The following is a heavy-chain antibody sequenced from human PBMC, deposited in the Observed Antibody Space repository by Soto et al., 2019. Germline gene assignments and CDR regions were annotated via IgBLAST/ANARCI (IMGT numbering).Heavy chain of an antibody. CDR1: GYTFTNYD. CDR2: FSTYTGNT. V-gene: IGHV1-18*01. CDR3: AREYYAGYERPTPGCLDV. D-gene: IGHD3-16*01. Sequence: QVHLVQSGAEVKKPGASVKVSCKASGYTFTNYDINWVRQAPGQGLEGMGWFSTYTGNTNYAQKLQGRVTKTTDTSTSTTFMELRCVRSDNTAGDCCAREYYAGYERPTPGCLDVWGQETTVTVSS. J-gene: IGHJ6*02.